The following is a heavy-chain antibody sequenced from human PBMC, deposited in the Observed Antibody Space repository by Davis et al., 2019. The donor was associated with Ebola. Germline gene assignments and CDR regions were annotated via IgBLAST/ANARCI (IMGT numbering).Heavy chain of an antibody. J-gene: IGHJ4*02. CDR3: VRGQFWASGDDY. Sequence: ASVKVSCKASGYTFTSYGITWVRQAPGQGLEWMGWINPHNGNTNYAQNVQGRVSMTSDTSITTAYMELSSLRSEDTAVYYCVRGQFWASGDDYWGQGTLVTVSS. V-gene: IGHV1-8*02. D-gene: IGHD3-10*01. CDR2: INPHNGNT. CDR1: GYTFTSYG.